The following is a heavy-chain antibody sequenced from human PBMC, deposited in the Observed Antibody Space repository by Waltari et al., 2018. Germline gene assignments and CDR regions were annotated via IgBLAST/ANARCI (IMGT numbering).Heavy chain of an antibody. Sequence: EVQLVQSGAEVKKPGATVKISCKASGYTFTDYYMAWVQQAPGKGLEWMGRVDPEDGETIYAEKFQGRVTITADTSTDTAYMELSSLRSEDTAVYYCATDLEITMVRGVIITDDYWGQGTLVTVSS. CDR2: VDPEDGET. D-gene: IGHD3-10*01. CDR3: ATDLEITMVRGVIITDDY. CDR1: GYTFTDYY. J-gene: IGHJ4*02. V-gene: IGHV1-69-2*01.